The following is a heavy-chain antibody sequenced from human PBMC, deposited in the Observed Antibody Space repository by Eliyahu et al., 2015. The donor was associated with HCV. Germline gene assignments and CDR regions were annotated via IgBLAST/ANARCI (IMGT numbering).Heavy chain of an antibody. J-gene: IGHJ4*01. Sequence: QVELVESGGGVXQPGRSLRLSCXASGFTFTNYDIXWVRQAPGKGLEWVAVTSIDGNIKYYADSVKGRFTVYRDNSRDTQFLQMDSLRVDDTAVYYCARDMLRGVPDYLDYWGHGTLVTVSS. CDR2: TSIDGNIK. V-gene: IGHV3-30-3*01. D-gene: IGHD3-10*01. CDR3: ARDMLRGVPDYLDY. CDR1: GFTFTNYD.